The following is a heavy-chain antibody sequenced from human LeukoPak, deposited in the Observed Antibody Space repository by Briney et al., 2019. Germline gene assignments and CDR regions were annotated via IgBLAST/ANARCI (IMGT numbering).Heavy chain of an antibody. CDR1: GDSVSSNSAA. V-gene: IGHV6-1*01. Sequence: SQTLSLTFAISGDSVSSNSAAWNWLRQSPSRGLEWLGRTYYRSKWYNDYAVSVKSRITINPDTSKNQFSLQLNSVTPEDTAVYYCARDLLGYCSGGSCQWDWFDPWGQGTLVTVSS. CDR2: TYYRSKWYN. J-gene: IGHJ5*02. CDR3: ARDLLGYCSGGSCQWDWFDP. D-gene: IGHD2-15*01.